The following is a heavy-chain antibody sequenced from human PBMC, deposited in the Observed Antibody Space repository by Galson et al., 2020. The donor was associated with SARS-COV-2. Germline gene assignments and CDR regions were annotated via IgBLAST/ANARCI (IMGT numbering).Heavy chain of an antibody. CDR2: FDPEDGET. CDR1: GYTLTELS. CDR3: ATGPTVTTYNNWFDP. D-gene: IGHD4-17*01. J-gene: IGHJ5*02. V-gene: IGHV1-24*01. Sequence: GESLKISCKVSGYTLTELSMHWVRQAPGKGLEWMGGFDPEDGETIYAQKFQGRVTMTKDTSTDTAYMELSSLRSEDTAVYYCATGPTVTTYNNWFDPWGQGTLVTVSS.